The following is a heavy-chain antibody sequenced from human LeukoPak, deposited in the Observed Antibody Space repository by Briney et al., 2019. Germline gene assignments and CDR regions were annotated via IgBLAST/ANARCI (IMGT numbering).Heavy chain of an antibody. V-gene: IGHV5-10-1*01. CDR1: GYIFNNYW. D-gene: IGHD5-12*01. CDR2: IDPGDSYP. CDR3: ARLRSAYNLDY. Sequence: GESLKISCQRSGYIFNNYWITWVRQMPGKGLECLGKIDPGDSYPNYSPSFQGHVTISADKSISTAYLHWSSLKASDTAIYYCARLRSAYNLDYWGQGTLVTVSS. J-gene: IGHJ4*02.